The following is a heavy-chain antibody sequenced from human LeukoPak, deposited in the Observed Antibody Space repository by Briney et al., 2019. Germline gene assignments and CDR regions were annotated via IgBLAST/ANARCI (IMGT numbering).Heavy chain of an antibody. D-gene: IGHD6-19*01. CDR1: GYTFTSYA. V-gene: IGHV1-2*02. J-gene: IGHJ4*02. Sequence: ASVKVSCKASGYTFTSYAMHWVRQAPGQGLEWMGWINPNSGGTNYAQKFQGRVTMTRDTSISTAYMELSRLRSDDTAGYYCARDGWAVADYWGQGTLVTVSS. CDR2: INPNSGGT. CDR3: ARDGWAVADY.